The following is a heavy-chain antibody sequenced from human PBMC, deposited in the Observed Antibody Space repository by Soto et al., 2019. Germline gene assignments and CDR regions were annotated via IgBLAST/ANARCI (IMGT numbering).Heavy chain of an antibody. D-gene: IGHD2-2*01. CDR3: AKKGCSVTNCPYYFDS. V-gene: IGHV3-23*01. CDR2: ISTSGVTT. CDR1: GFTFSTYA. Sequence: GGSLRLSCVASGFTFSTYAMTWVRQAPGKGLEWVSGISTSGVTTYYADSVKGRFTISRDNSKNTLYLQMNNLGAEDTAVYYCAKKGCSVTNCPYYFDSWGQGTLVTVSS. J-gene: IGHJ4*02.